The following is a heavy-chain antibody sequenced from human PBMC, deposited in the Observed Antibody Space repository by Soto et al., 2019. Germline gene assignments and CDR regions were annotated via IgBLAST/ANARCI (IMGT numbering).Heavy chain of an antibody. CDR1: GGSISSYY. CDR3: ARDSPGYYDSSGYYSSDAFDI. CDR2: IYYSGST. J-gene: IGHJ3*02. D-gene: IGHD3-22*01. V-gene: IGHV4-59*01. Sequence: PSETLSLTCTVSGGSISSYYWSWIRQPPGKGLEWIGYIYYSGSTNYNPSLKSRVTMSVDTSKNQFSLKLSSVTAADTAVYYCARDSPGYYDSSGYYSSDAFDIWGQGTMVTVSS.